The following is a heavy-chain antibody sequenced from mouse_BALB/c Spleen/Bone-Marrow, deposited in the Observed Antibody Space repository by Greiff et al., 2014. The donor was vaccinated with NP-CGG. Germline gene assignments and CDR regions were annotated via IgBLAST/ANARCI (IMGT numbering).Heavy chain of an antibody. V-gene: IGHV14-3*02. CDR2: IDPANGNT. CDR1: GSNIKDTY. CDR3: ARLGNYGPSYAMDY. J-gene: IGHJ4*01. D-gene: IGHD2-1*01. Sequence: VQLQQPGAELVKPGASVKLSCTASGSNIKDTYMHWVKQRPEQGLGWIGRIDPANGNTKYDPKFQGKATITADTSSNTAYLQLSSLTSEDTAVYYCARLGNYGPSYAMDYWGQGTSVTVSS.